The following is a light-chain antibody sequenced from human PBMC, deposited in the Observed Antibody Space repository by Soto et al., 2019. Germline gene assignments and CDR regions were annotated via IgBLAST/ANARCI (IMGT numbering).Light chain of an antibody. CDR3: AAWDDSLNGFYV. J-gene: IGLJ1*01. V-gene: IGLV1-40*01. Sequence: QSVLTQPPSVSGAPGQRVTISCTGSSSNIGAGYDVHWYQQRPETAPKLLIYSNNQRPSGVPDRFSGSKSGTSASLAISGLQSEDEADYYCAAWDDSLNGFYVFGTGTKLTVL. CDR1: SSNIGAGYD. CDR2: SNN.